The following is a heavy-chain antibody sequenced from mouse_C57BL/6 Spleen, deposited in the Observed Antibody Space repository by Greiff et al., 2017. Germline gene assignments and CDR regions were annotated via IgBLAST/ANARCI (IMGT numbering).Heavy chain of an antibody. J-gene: IGHJ1*03. D-gene: IGHD1-1*01. CDR2: ISGGGGNT. CDR3: EREGISTAVVVPYWYFDV. V-gene: IGHV5-9*01. CDR1: GFTFSSYT. Sequence: EVQLVESGGGLVKPGGSLKLSCAASGFTFSSYTMSWVRQTPEKRLEWVATISGGGGNTYYPDSVKGRFTISRDNAKNTLYLQMSSLRSEDTALYYCEREGISTAVVVPYWYFDVWGTGTTVTVSS.